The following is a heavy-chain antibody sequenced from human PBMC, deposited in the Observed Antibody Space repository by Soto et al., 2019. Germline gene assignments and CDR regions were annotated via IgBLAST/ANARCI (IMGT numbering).Heavy chain of an antibody. CDR1: GFTFSSST. D-gene: IGHD3-10*01. Sequence: EVQLVESGGGLVKPGGSLRLSCAGSGFTFSSSTMTWVRQAPGKGLEWVSSISSSSSYIYQPDSLKGRFTISRDNAKTSVFLEMSSLRAEDTAVYYCARDLGELYTIWGQGTLVSVSS. J-gene: IGHJ4*02. CDR3: ARDLGELYTI. V-gene: IGHV3-21*01. CDR2: ISSSSSYI.